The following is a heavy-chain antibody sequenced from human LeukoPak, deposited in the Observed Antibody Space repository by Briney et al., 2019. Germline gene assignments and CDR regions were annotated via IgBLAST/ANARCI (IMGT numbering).Heavy chain of an antibody. CDR2: VCHDGGT. V-gene: IGHV4-31*03. CDR3: AKEGRDSGGYNGWFEP. Sequence: TLSLTCTVSGGSITSGGYCWSWIRQHPGKGLEWIWHVCHDGGTSYNPSLKSRVTVAIDTSKNQFSLKLNSVTAADTAVFYCAKEGRDSGGYNGWFEPWGQGTLVTVSS. J-gene: IGHJ5*02. D-gene: IGHD2-15*01. CDR1: GGSITSGGYC.